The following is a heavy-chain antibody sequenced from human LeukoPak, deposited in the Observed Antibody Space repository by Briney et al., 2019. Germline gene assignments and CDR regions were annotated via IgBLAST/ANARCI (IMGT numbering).Heavy chain of an antibody. D-gene: IGHD2-2*01. CDR1: GFAFRPYA. Sequence: QTGGSLRLSCAACGFAFRPYAMHWVRQAPGKGLEWVTHIRFDVTDKYYADSVKGRFTISRDNSKNTLYLQMNSLRAEDTAVYYCAKDSRRYGIDYWGQGTLVTVSS. J-gene: IGHJ4*02. CDR3: AKDSRRYGIDY. CDR2: IRFDVTDK. V-gene: IGHV3-30*02.